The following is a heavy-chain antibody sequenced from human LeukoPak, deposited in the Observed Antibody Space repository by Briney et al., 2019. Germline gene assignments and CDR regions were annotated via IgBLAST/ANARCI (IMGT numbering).Heavy chain of an antibody. D-gene: IGHD6-6*01. J-gene: IGHJ6*03. CDR1: GFTFDDYA. Sequence: GRSLRLSCAASGFTFDDYAMHWVRQAPGKGLEWVSGISWNSDSVAYGDSVKGRFTISRDNAKNSLYLQMNSLRTEDTAVYYCARGYFEYSSSYYYYMDVWGKGTTVTVSS. CDR2: ISWNSDSV. V-gene: IGHV3-9*01. CDR3: ARGYFEYSSSYYYYMDV.